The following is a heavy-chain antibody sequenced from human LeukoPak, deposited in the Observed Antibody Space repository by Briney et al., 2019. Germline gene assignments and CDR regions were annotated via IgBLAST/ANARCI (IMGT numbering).Heavy chain of an antibody. Sequence: GESLKISCKASGYSFTTYWIGWVRQMPGKDLEWMGIIYPGDSDTKYSPSFEGRVTISADKSISTAYQQWNSLKASDTAIYYCARHLSSTGGCCYVDYWGQGTLVTVSS. CDR1: GYSFTTYW. J-gene: IGHJ4*02. D-gene: IGHD2-8*02. CDR2: IYPGDSDT. V-gene: IGHV5-51*01. CDR3: ARHLSSTGGCCYVDY.